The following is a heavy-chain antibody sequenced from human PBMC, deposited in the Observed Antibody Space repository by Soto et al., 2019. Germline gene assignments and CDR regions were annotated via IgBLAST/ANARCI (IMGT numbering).Heavy chain of an antibody. D-gene: IGHD1-7*01. J-gene: IGHJ4*02. CDR2: IYYSGST. CDR1: GGSISSYY. CDR3: ARRYGTTFDY. V-gene: IGHV4-59*01. Sequence: NPSETLSLTCTVSGGSISSYYWSWIRQPPGKGLEWIGYIYYSGSTNYNPSLKSRVTISVDTSKNQFSLKLSSVTAADTAVYYCARRYGTTFDYWGQGTPVTVSS.